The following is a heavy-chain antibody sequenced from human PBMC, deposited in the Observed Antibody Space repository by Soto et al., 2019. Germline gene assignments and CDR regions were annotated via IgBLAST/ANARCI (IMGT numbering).Heavy chain of an antibody. CDR3: AGHGRKTMIAQLRQYAMDV. CDR1: GGSISSSHY. J-gene: IGHJ6*02. V-gene: IGHV4-39*01. Sequence: SETLSLTCTVSGGSISSSHYWGWIRQHPGKGLQWIGSICYSGSTSYNTSYNPSPKSRLTMSVDTSNNQFSLKLSSVTAADSAVYYCAGHGRKTMIAQLRQYAMDVWGQGATVTVSS. CDR2: ICYSGST. D-gene: IGHD3-22*01.